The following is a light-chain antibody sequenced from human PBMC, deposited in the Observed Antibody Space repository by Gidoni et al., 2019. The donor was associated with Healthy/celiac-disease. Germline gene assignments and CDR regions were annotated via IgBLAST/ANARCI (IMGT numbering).Light chain of an antibody. CDR1: SSNIGSNT. CDR3: AAWDDSLNGLV. CDR2: SNN. J-gene: IGLJ3*02. Sequence: QSVLPQPPSASGTPGPRVTISCSGSSSNIGSNTVNWYQQLPGTAPKLLIYSNNQPPSGVPDRFSGSKSGTSASLAISGLQSEDEADYYCAAWDDSLNGLVFGGGTKLTVL. V-gene: IGLV1-44*01.